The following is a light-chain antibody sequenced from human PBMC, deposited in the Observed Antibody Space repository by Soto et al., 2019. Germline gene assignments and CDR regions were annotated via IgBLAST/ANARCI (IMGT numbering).Light chain of an antibody. V-gene: IGKV3-11*01. CDR1: ENVRTF. CDR3: HQYGGSPPYT. Sequence: EVVLTQSPATLSLSPGERATLSCRASENVRTFVDWYQQKPGQAPRLLIHGASNRATGIPARFSGSGSGTDFTLTISNLEPEDFAVYFCHQYGGSPPYTFGRGTKLDVK. CDR2: GAS. J-gene: IGKJ2*01.